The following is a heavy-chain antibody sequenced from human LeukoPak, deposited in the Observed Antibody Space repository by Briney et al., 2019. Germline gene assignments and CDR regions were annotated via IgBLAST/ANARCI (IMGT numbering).Heavy chain of an antibody. CDR3: ARGLGYSGYGYYFDY. D-gene: IGHD5-12*01. CDR2: IYYSGST. J-gene: IGHJ4*02. V-gene: IGHV4-59*01. Sequence: SGTLSLTCTVSGGSISSYYWSWIRQPPGKGLEWIGYIYYSGSTNYNPSHKSRVTISVDTSKNQFSLKLSSVTAADTAVYYCARGLGYSGYGYYFDYWGQGTLVTVSS. CDR1: GGSISSYY.